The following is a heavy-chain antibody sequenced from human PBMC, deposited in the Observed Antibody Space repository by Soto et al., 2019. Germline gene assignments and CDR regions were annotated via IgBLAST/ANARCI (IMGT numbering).Heavy chain of an antibody. Sequence: SGPTLVNLTQTLTLTCNFSDFSLTTRGVGVGWIRQPPGKALEWVALIYWNDDQRHNPSLKSRVTVTKDTSKNHVVLKMANVDPLDTATRYCTNRSPAYGHDFWGPGTLVTVSS. D-gene: IGHD3-10*01. CDR2: IYWNDDQ. J-gene: IGHJ4*02. CDR1: DFSLTTRGVG. V-gene: IGHV2-5*01. CDR3: TNRSPAYGHDF.